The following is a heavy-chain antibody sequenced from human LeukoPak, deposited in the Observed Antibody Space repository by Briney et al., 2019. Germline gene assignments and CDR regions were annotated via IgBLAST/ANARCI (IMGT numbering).Heavy chain of an antibody. J-gene: IGHJ4*02. V-gene: IGHV3-7*01. Sequence: GGSLRLSCAASGFTFSSYWMSWVRQAPGKGLEWVANIKQDGSEKYYVDSVKGRFTISRDNAKNSLYLQMNSLRAEDTAVYYCAGDGQWEPVPFDYWGQGTLVTVSS. CDR2: IKQDGSEK. CDR3: AGDGQWEPVPFDY. CDR1: GFTFSSYW. D-gene: IGHD1-26*01.